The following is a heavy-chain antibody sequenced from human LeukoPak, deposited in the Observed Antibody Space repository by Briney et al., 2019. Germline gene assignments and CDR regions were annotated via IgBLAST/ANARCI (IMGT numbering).Heavy chain of an antibody. CDR3: ARDKFRVGATFNY. J-gene: IGHJ4*02. V-gene: IGHV1-2*02. Sequence: APVKVSCKASGYTFTGYYMHWVRQAPGQGLEWMGWINPNSGGTNYAQKFQGRVTMTRDTSISTAYMELSRLRSDDTAVYYCARDKFRVGATFNYWGQGTLVTVSS. D-gene: IGHD1-26*01. CDR1: GYTFTGYY. CDR2: INPNSGGT.